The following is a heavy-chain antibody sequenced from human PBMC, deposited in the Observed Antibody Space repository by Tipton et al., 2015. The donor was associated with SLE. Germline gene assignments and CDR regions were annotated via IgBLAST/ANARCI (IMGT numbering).Heavy chain of an antibody. J-gene: IGHJ4*02. D-gene: IGHD4-17*01. CDR3: ARVTQDGDYAAGDY. CDR2: ISGRGGST. V-gene: IGHV3-23*01. CDR1: GFTFSSYA. Sequence: GSLRLSCAASGFTFSSYAMSWVRQAPGKGLEWVSAISGRGGSTYYADSVKGRFTVSRDNSKNTLHLQMNSLRAEDTAVYYCARVTQDGDYAAGDYWGQGTLVTVSA.